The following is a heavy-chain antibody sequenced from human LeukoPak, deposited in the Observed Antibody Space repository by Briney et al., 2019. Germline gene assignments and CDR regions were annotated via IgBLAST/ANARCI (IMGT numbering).Heavy chain of an antibody. J-gene: IGHJ4*02. Sequence: GGSPRLSCAASGFTFSSYAMHWVRQAPGKGLEWVSYISSSGSTIYYADSVKGRFTISRDNAKNSLYLQMNSLRAEDTAIYYCAKMQLLAGNSDYWGQGTLVTVSS. CDR3: AKMQLLAGNSDY. D-gene: IGHD4-23*01. CDR1: GFTFSSYA. CDR2: ISSSGSTI. V-gene: IGHV3-48*03.